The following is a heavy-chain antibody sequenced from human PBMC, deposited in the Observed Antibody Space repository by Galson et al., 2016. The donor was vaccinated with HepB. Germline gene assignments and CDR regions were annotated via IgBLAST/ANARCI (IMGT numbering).Heavy chain of an antibody. Sequence: SLRLSCAGSGFTFSTYALHWVRQAPGKGLEWVAVISYDGSNRSYADAVEGRFTISRDYSKNTMFLQINSLRPDDTAVYYWARAFLTYGSVRLDHWGQGTLVTVSS. CDR3: ARAFLTYGSVRLDH. D-gene: IGHD6-19*01. J-gene: IGHJ4*02. CDR2: ISYDGSNR. V-gene: IGHV3-30-3*01. CDR1: GFTFSTYA.